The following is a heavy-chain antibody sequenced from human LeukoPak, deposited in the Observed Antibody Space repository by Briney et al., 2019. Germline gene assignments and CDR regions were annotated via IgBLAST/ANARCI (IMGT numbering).Heavy chain of an antibody. Sequence: GGSLRLSCAASGFTFSSYWMSWVRQAPGKGLEWVANIKQDGSVKYYVDSVKGRFTTSRDNAKNSLYLQMNSLRAEDTAVYYCARVAHLDYDILTGSYFDYWGQGTLVTVSS. D-gene: IGHD3-9*01. J-gene: IGHJ4*02. CDR2: IKQDGSVK. V-gene: IGHV3-7*03. CDR3: ARVAHLDYDILTGSYFDY. CDR1: GFTFSSYW.